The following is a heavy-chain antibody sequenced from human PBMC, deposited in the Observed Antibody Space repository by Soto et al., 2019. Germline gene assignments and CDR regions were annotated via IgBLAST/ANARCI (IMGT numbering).Heavy chain of an antibody. Sequence: QVQLVQSGAEVKKPGSSVKVSCKASGGTFGSYAVSWVRLVPGQGLEWMGGITPIFGTPDYAQKFQGRVTXTXXESTSTAYMELGSLRSEDTAVYYCARASSSWYFDYWGQGTLVTVSS. J-gene: IGHJ4*02. V-gene: IGHV1-69*12. D-gene: IGHD6-13*01. CDR1: GGTFGSYA. CDR2: ITPIFGTP. CDR3: ARASSSWYFDY.